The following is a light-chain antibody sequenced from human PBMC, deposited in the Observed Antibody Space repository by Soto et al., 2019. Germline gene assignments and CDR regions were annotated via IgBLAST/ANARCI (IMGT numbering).Light chain of an antibody. CDR3: GTWDSSLSPYWV. V-gene: IGLV1-51*02. CDR1: SSNIGNNY. Sequence: QSVLTQPPSVSVAPGQKVTISCSGSSSNIGNNYVSWYQQLPGAAPRLLIYENNKRPSGIPDRFSGSKSGTSATLGITGLQTGDEADYYCGTWDSSLSPYWVFGGGTKVTVL. CDR2: ENN. J-gene: IGLJ3*02.